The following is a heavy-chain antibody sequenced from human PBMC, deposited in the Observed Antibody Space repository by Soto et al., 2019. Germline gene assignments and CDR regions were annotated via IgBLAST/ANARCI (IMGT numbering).Heavy chain of an antibody. Sequence: QVQRVQSGAEVKKPGSSVKVSCKASGGTFSSYAISWVRQAPGQGLEWMGGIIPIFGTANYAQKFQGRVTITADKSTSTAYMELSSLRSEDTAVYYCARDRDYYGSGSPNWFDPWGQGTLVTVSS. D-gene: IGHD3-10*01. J-gene: IGHJ5*02. V-gene: IGHV1-69*06. CDR2: IIPIFGTA. CDR1: GGTFSSYA. CDR3: ARDRDYYGSGSPNWFDP.